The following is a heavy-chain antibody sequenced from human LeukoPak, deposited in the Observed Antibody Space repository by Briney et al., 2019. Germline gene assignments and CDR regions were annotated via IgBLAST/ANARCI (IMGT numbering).Heavy chain of an antibody. V-gene: IGHV4-4*09. CDR1: GGAMSSYY. CDR2: IYNSGST. Sequence: SETLSLTCAVSGGAMSSYYWSWIRQPPGKGLEWIGYIYNSGSTKYNPSLKSRVTISVDTSKNQFSLKLSSVTAADTAVYYCARVDSGSYWGARYYYMDVWGKGTTVTVTS. D-gene: IGHD1-26*01. J-gene: IGHJ6*03. CDR3: ARVDSGSYWGARYYYMDV.